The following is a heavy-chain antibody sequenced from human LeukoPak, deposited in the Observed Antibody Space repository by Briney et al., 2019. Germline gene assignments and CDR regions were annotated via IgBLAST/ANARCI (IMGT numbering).Heavy chain of an antibody. CDR3: ARENWYSDY. Sequence: ASVKVSCRASGYAFIHYRLHWVRQAPGQGLEWMGWVSPDTGGTNYQQKLAGRVTMTRDTSSNTVYMELRRLRSDDTAVYYCARENWYSDYWGQGTLVTVSS. CDR2: VSPDTGGT. D-gene: IGHD1-1*01. V-gene: IGHV1-2*02. J-gene: IGHJ4*02. CDR1: GYAFIHYR.